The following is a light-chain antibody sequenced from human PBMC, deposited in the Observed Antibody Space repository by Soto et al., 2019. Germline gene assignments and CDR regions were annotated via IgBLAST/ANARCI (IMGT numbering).Light chain of an antibody. CDR1: QDIGSD. Sequence: DIQMTQSPSSLSASVGDRVIITCRASQDIGSDLAWYQQKPGKAPERLIYGASSLQSGVPSRFSGRGSGTEFTLTISSLQPEDFGTYYCLQHNSYPYTFGPGTKVDIK. CDR2: GAS. V-gene: IGKV1-17*01. J-gene: IGKJ2*01. CDR3: LQHNSYPYT.